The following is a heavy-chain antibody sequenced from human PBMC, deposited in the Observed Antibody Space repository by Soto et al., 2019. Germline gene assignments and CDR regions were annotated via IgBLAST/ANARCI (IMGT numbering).Heavy chain of an antibody. D-gene: IGHD3-22*01. CDR3: ARQIYDSSGYYYAY. CDR2: IYSLGNT. CDR1: GGSISSSSYY. Sequence: QMQLQESGPGLVKPSETLSLPCTVSGGSISSSSYYWGRIRQPPGQGLEWLGTIYSLGNTYYNPSHKSRVTISVDKSKSQLFLKLSSVTAPDTAVYYCARQIYDSSGYYYAYWGQGTLVTVSS. J-gene: IGHJ4*02. V-gene: IGHV4-39*01.